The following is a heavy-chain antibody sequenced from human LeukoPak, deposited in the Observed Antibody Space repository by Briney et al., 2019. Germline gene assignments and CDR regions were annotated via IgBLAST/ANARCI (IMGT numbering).Heavy chain of an antibody. V-gene: IGHV3-64*01. CDR1: GFTFSSYA. CDR2: ISSNGGST. CDR3: AGPPPREYYYYYYMDV. J-gene: IGHJ6*03. D-gene: IGHD3/OR15-3a*01. Sequence: GGSLRLSCAASGFTFSSYAMHWVRQAPGKGLEYVSAISSNGGSTYYANSVKGRFTISRDNSKNTLYLQMGSLRAEEMAVYYCAGPPPREYYYYYYMDVWGKGTTVTVSS.